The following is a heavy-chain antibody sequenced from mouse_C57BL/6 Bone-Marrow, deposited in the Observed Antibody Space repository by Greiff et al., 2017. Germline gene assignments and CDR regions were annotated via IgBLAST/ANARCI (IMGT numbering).Heavy chain of an antibody. CDR2: ISDGGSYT. J-gene: IGHJ2*01. Sequence: EVKLMESGGGLVKPGGSLKLSCAASGFTFSSYAMSWVRQTPEKRLEWVATISDGGSYTYYPDNVKGRFTISRDNAKNNLYLQMSHLKSEDTAMYYCARGLYDLFDYWGQGTTLTVSS. CDR1: GFTFSSYA. D-gene: IGHD2-3*01. V-gene: IGHV5-4*03. CDR3: ARGLYDLFDY.